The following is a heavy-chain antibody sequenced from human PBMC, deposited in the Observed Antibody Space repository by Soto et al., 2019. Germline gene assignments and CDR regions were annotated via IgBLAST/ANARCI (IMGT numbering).Heavy chain of an antibody. CDR2: ISYDGSNK. CDR1: GFTFSSYG. D-gene: IGHD2-15*01. J-gene: IGHJ4*02. CDR3: ATLFGGLVAKIDY. V-gene: IGHV3-30*03. Sequence: ESGGGVVQPGRSLRLSCAASGFTFSSYGMHWVRQAPGKGLEWVAVISYDGSNKYYADSVKGRFTISRDNSKNTLYLQMNSLRAEDTAVYYCATLFGGLVAKIDYWGQGTLVTVSS.